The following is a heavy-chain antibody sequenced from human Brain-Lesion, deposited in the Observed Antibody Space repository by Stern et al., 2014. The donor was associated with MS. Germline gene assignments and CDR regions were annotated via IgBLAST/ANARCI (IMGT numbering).Heavy chain of an antibody. V-gene: IGHV3-72*01. J-gene: IGHJ4*02. CDR1: GFTFSDHY. Sequence: VQLVESGGGLVRPGGSLRLSCAVSGFTFSDHYMAWVRQAPGKGLEWVGRSRNKPNSYTTEYAASVKGRFTVSRDDSKNLLYLQMNSLKTDDTAVYYCARGFHSFDSWGQGTLVTVSS. CDR3: ARGFHSFDS. CDR2: SRNKPNSYTT.